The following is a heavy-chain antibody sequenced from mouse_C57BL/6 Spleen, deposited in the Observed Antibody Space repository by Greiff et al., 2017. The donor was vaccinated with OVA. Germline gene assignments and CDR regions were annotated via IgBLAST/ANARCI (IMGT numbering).Heavy chain of an antibody. D-gene: IGHD2-5*01. CDR3: ASKSNLSMDY. CDR2: IDPSDSYT. J-gene: IGHJ4*01. CDR1: GYTFTSYW. Sequence: QVHVKQPGAELVRPGTSVKLSCKASGYTFTSYWMHWVKQRPGQGLEWIGVIDPSDSYTNYNQKFKGKATLTVDTSSSTAYMQLSSLTSEDSAVYYCASKSNLSMDYWGQGTSVTVSS. V-gene: IGHV1-59*01.